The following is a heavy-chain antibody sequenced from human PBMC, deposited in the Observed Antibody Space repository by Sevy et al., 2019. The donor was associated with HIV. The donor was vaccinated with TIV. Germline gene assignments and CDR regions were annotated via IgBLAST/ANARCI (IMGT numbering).Heavy chain of an antibody. D-gene: IGHD4-17*01. Sequence: GGSLRLSCAASGFTFSDHYIDWVRQAPGKGLEWVGRSRNKGFSYTTEYAASVKGRFSLAKDDSKKSLYLQMNSLKTEDTAVYYCMTTVYPTEYWGQGTLVTVSS. CDR2: SRNKGFSYTT. J-gene: IGHJ4*02. V-gene: IGHV3-72*01. CDR1: GFTFSDHY. CDR3: MTTVYPTEY.